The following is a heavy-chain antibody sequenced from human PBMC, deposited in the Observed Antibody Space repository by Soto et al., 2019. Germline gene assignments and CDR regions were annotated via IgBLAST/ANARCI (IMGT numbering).Heavy chain of an antibody. CDR2: IYYSGST. Sequence: PSETLSLTCTVSGGSISSYYWSWIRQPPGKGLEWIGYIYYSGSTNYNPSLKSRVTISVDTSKNQFSLKLNSVTAADTAVYYCARENPPSRSSGYYSKLDYWGQGTLVTVS. D-gene: IGHD3-22*01. CDR1: GGSISSYY. V-gene: IGHV4-59*01. J-gene: IGHJ4*02. CDR3: ARENPPSRSSGYYSKLDY.